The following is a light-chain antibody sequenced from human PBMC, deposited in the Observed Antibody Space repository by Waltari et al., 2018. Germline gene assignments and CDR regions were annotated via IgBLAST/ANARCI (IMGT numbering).Light chain of an antibody. Sequence: QSALTQPASVSGSPGQSITISCTGTSSDVGGYIFASWYQVHPGKVHKLIIYEVNRRPSGVSNRFSGSKSGNTASLTISGLQAEDEADFYCSSYASSGTLVFGSGTKVTVL. CDR2: EVN. V-gene: IGLV2-14*01. CDR3: SSYASSGTLV. CDR1: SSDVGGYIF. J-gene: IGLJ1*01.